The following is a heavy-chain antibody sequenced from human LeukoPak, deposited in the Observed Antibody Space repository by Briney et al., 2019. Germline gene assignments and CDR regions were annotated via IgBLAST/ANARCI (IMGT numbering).Heavy chain of an antibody. V-gene: IGHV1-18*01. D-gene: IGHD3-22*01. CDR3: ARDHDSSGYLNLYYYGMDV. Sequence: ASVKVSSKASGYTFTSYGISWVRQAPGQGLEWMGWISAYNGNTNYAQKLQGRVTMTTDTSTSTAYMELRSLRSDDTAVYYCARDHDSSGYLNLYYYGMDVWGQGTTVTVSS. CDR1: GYTFTSYG. CDR2: ISAYNGNT. J-gene: IGHJ6*02.